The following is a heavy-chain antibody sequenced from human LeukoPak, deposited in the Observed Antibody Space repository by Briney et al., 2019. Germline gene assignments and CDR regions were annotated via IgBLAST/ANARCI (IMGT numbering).Heavy chain of an antibody. CDR1: GGSIISYY. D-gene: IGHD1-26*01. J-gene: IGHJ4*02. CDR3: ARSYGVGATVY. Sequence: SETLSLTCTVSGGSIISYYWSWIRQPPGKGLEWIGYIYYSGSTNYNPSLKSRVTISVDTSKNQFSLKLNSVTAADTAVYYCARSYGVGATVYWGQGTLVTVSS. V-gene: IGHV4-59*08. CDR2: IYYSGST.